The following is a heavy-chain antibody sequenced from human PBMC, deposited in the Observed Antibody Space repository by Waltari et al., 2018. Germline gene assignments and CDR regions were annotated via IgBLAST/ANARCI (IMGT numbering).Heavy chain of an antibody. J-gene: IGHJ6*02. Sequence: QVQLQESGPGLVKPSQTLSLTCTVSGGSISSGSYYWSWIRQPAGKGLEWIGRIYTSGSTNYNPSLKSRVTMTRDTSTSTVYMELSSLRSEDTAVYYCARDGYDSAPEPDVWGQGTTVTVSS. V-gene: IGHV4-61*02. CDR3: ARDGYDSAPEPDV. CDR1: GGSISSGSYY. CDR2: IYTSGST. D-gene: IGHD3-22*01.